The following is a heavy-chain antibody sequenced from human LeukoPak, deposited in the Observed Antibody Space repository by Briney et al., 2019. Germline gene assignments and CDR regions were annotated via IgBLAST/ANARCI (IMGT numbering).Heavy chain of an antibody. CDR2: ISSSSSPI. CDR1: GFTFSSYS. Sequence: GGSLRLSCAASGFTFSSYSMNWVRQAPGKGLEWVSYISSSSSPIYYADSVKGRLTISRDNAKNSLYLQMNSLRAEDTAVYYCARVISVAGYDYWGQGTLVTVSS. D-gene: IGHD6-19*01. V-gene: IGHV3-48*01. CDR3: ARVISVAGYDY. J-gene: IGHJ4*02.